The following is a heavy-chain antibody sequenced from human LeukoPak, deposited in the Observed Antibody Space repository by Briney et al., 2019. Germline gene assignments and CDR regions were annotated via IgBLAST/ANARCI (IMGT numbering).Heavy chain of an antibody. CDR1: GYTFTGYY. D-gene: IGHD1-26*01. Sequence: GASVTVSCKGSGYTFTGYYMHWVRQGPGQGMEWMGWINPNSGGTNYAQKFQRTVTMPRDTSISTAYIQLSRLRSDDTAVYYCARDLRRTSGSLFGYWGQGTLVTVSS. CDR2: INPNSGGT. CDR3: ARDLRRTSGSLFGY. V-gene: IGHV1-2*02. J-gene: IGHJ4*02.